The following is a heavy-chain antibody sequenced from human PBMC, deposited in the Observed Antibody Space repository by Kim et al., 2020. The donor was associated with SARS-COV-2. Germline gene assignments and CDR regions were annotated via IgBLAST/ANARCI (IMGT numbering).Heavy chain of an antibody. CDR2: IYYSGST. CDR3: AISRGYDYYYFDY. V-gene: IGHV4-59*08. Sequence: SETLSLTYTVSGGSISSYYWSWIRQPPGKGLEWIGYIYYSGSTNYNPSLKSRLTISVDTSKNQFSLKLSSVTAADTAVYYCAISRGYDYYYFDYWGQGTLVTVSS. CDR1: GGSISSYY. J-gene: IGHJ4*02. D-gene: IGHD5-12*01.